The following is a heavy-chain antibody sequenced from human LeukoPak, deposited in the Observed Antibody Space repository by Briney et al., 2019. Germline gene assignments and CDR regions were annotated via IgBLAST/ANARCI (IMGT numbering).Heavy chain of an antibody. J-gene: IGHJ4*02. CDR2: IYPGDSYT. D-gene: IGHD3-22*01. Sequence: GESLKISCKGSGYSFASYWIGWVRQMPGKGLDWMGIIYPGDSYTTYSPSFQGQVTISADKSISTAYLQWSSLKASDTAMYYCARQVTMIPPFDYWGQGTLVTVSS. CDR1: GYSFASYW. V-gene: IGHV5-51*01. CDR3: ARQVTMIPPFDY.